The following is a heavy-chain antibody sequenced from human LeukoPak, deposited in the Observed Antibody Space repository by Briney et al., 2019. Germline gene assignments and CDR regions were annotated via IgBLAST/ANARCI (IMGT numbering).Heavy chain of an antibody. Sequence: PSETLSLTCTVSGGFISSDNYYWSWIRQPAGKGLEWIGRIYTSGSTNYNPSLKSRVTISVDTSKNQFSLKLSSVTAADTAVYYCARDITTTDAEFFQHWGQGTLVTVSS. D-gene: IGHD1-20*01. CDR3: ARDITTTDAEFFQH. CDR1: GGFISSDNYY. J-gene: IGHJ1*01. V-gene: IGHV4-61*02. CDR2: IYTSGST.